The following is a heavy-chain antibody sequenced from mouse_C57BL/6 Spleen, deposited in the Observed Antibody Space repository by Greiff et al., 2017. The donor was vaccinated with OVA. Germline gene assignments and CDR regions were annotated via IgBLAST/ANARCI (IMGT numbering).Heavy chain of an antibody. Sequence: VQLQQPGAELVKPGASVKLSCKASGYTFTSYWMHWVKQRPGQGLEWIGMIHPNSGSTNYNEKFKSKDTLTVDKYSSTAYMQLSSLTSEDSAVYDCARSITTVVADFDYWGQGTTLTVSS. CDR3: ARSITTVVADFDY. J-gene: IGHJ2*01. CDR2: IHPNSGST. D-gene: IGHD1-1*01. CDR1: GYTFTSYW. V-gene: IGHV1-64*01.